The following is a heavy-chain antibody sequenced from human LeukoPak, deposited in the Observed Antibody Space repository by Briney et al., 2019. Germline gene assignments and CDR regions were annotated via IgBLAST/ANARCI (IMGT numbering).Heavy chain of an antibody. J-gene: IGHJ6*03. Sequence: SETLSLTCTVSGGSISSSSYYWGWIRQPPGKGLEWIGSIYSSGSTYYNPSLESRVTISVDTSKNQFSLKLSPVTAADTAVYYCARHCRGSSSWPPAPKRYYYYYMDVWGKGTTVTISS. D-gene: IGHD6-13*01. CDR1: GGSISSSSYY. CDR3: ARHCRGSSSWPPAPKRYYYYYMDV. CDR2: IYSSGST. V-gene: IGHV4-39*01.